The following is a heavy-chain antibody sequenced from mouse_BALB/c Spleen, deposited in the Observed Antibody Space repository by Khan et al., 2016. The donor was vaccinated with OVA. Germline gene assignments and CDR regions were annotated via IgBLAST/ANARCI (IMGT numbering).Heavy chain of an antibody. D-gene: IGHD6-2*01. CDR3: ARISSYWYSDV. Sequence: QIQLVQSGPELKKPGETVKISCKASGYTFTNYGMNWVKQAPGKGLKWLGWINTYTGEPTYADDFKGRFVCYLETYASTAYLKISNLKNEYMTTYYCARISSYWYSDVWGAGTTVTVSS. CDR2: INTYTGEP. CDR1: GYTFTNYG. J-gene: IGHJ1*01. V-gene: IGHV9-1*02.